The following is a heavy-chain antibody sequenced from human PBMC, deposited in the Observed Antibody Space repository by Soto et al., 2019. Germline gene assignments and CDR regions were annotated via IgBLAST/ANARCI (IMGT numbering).Heavy chain of an antibody. CDR3: ARAGDYGEYSFDY. CDR2: IYHSGTT. V-gene: IGHV4-31*03. J-gene: IGHJ4*02. Sequence: QVQLQESGPGLVKPSQTLSLTCTVSGGSINSGVYYWNWIRQHPGKGLEWIGYIYHSGTTYYNPSLRSRATISVDTSERQFSLNLSSVTAADTAVYYCARAGDYGEYSFDYWGQGTLVTVSS. CDR1: GGSINSGVYY. D-gene: IGHD4-17*01.